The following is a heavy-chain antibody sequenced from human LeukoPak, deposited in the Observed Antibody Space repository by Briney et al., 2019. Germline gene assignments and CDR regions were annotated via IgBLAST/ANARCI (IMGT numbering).Heavy chain of an antibody. J-gene: IGHJ4*02. Sequence: AGSLTVSRAASGFTFSDYYMSWIRQAPGKGLEWVSYISSSSSYTNYADSVKGRFTIPRDNAKNSLYLQMNSLRAEDTAVYYCARVRSRFGLAFDYWGQGTLVTVSS. V-gene: IGHV3-11*06. CDR3: ARVRSRFGLAFDY. D-gene: IGHD3-10*01. CDR1: GFTFSDYY. CDR2: ISSSSSYT.